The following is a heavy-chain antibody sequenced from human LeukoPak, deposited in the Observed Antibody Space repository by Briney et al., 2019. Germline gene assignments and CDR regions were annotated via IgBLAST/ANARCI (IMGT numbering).Heavy chain of an antibody. Sequence: SETLSLTCAVSGGSFSGYYWSWIRQPPGKGLEWIGEINHSGSTNYNPSLKSRVTMSVDTSKNQFSLKLSSVTAADTAVYYCARVIVGDIVVVPAAITAGEWFDPWGQGTLVTVSS. CDR3: ARVIVGDIVVVPAAITAGEWFDP. V-gene: IGHV4-34*01. CDR2: INHSGST. CDR1: GGSFSGYY. J-gene: IGHJ5*02. D-gene: IGHD2-2*02.